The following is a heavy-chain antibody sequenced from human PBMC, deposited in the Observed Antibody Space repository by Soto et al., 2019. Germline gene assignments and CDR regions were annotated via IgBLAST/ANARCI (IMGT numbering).Heavy chain of an antibody. V-gene: IGHV3-64D*06. Sequence: GGSLRLSCSVFGFTLSTYAMHWVRQAPGKGLQYVSSISSSGTSTYYADSVKGRFTISRDNSKNTLYLQMSSLRVEDTAVYYCVKDRYVDYWGQGNLVTVSS. CDR1: GFTLSTYA. J-gene: IGHJ4*02. CDR2: ISSSGTST. CDR3: VKDRYVDY.